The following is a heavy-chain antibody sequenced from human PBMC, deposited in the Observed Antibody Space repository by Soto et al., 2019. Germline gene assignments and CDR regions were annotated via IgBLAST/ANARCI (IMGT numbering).Heavy chain of an antibody. CDR3: ARDPGPRLAAIRGLGWFDP. D-gene: IGHD2-15*01. J-gene: IGHJ5*02. CDR1: GFTFSGYW. V-gene: IGHV3-7*03. Sequence: EALLVESGGGLVQPGGSLRLSCAASGFTFSGYWMSWVRQAPGKGLEWVASINRDGSESHYVDSVKGRFTISRDNAKSSVYLQMKSLRAEDTAVYYCARDPGPRLAAIRGLGWFDPWGQGTLVTVSS. CDR2: INRDGSES.